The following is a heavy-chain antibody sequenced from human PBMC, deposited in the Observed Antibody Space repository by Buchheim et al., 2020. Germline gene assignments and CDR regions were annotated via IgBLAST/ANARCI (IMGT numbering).Heavy chain of an antibody. V-gene: IGHV3-7*01. CDR2: IKQDGSEK. CDR3: ARDSSRGFLEWGLNGMDV. D-gene: IGHD3-3*01. J-gene: IGHJ6*02. Sequence: EVQLVESGGGLVQPGGSLRLSCAASGFTFSSYWMSWVRQAPGKGLEWVANIKQDGSEKYYVDSVKGRFTISRDNAKNSLYLQMNSLRAEDTAVYYCARDSSRGFLEWGLNGMDVWGQGTT. CDR1: GFTFSSYW.